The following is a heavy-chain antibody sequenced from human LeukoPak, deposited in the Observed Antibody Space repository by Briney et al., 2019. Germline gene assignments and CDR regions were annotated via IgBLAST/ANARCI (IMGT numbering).Heavy chain of an antibody. CDR2: ISYDVNYK. J-gene: IGHJ4*02. D-gene: IGHD3-22*01. Sequence: GGSLRLSCVASGFTFSSYSMHWVRQAPGKGLEWVAVISYDVNYKYYADSVKGRFTISRDNSKNTLYLQMNSLRPEDTALYYCARDHSEDYYDSSGYYWGQGTLVTVSS. CDR3: ARDHSEDYYDSSGYY. CDR1: GFTFSSYS. V-gene: IGHV3-30*04.